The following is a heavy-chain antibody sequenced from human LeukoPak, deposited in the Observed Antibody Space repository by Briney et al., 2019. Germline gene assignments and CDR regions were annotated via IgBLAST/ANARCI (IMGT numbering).Heavy chain of an antibody. Sequence: SGGSLRLSCAASGFTFSSYSMNWVRQAPGKGLEWVSSISSSSSYIYYADSVKGRFTISRDNAKNSLYLQMNSLRAEDTAVYYCARALGELLVFDYWGQGTLVTVSS. V-gene: IGHV3-21*01. CDR1: GFTFSSYS. D-gene: IGHD1-26*01. CDR2: ISSSSSYI. CDR3: ARALGELLVFDY. J-gene: IGHJ4*02.